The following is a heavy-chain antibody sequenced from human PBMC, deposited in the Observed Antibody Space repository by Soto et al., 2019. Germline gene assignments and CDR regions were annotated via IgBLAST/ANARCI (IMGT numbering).Heavy chain of an antibody. Sequence: SLKVSCKASGGTFSSYAISWVRQAPGQGLEWMGGIIPIFGTANYAQKFQGRVTITADESTSTAYMELSSLRSEDTAVYYCASSLAVEMATIFVYWGQGTLVTVSS. CDR3: ASSLAVEMATIFVY. CDR2: IIPIFGTA. CDR1: GGTFSSYA. D-gene: IGHD5-12*01. V-gene: IGHV1-69*13. J-gene: IGHJ4*02.